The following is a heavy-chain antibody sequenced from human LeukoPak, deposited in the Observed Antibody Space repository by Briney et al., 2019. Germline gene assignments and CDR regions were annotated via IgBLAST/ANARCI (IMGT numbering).Heavy chain of an antibody. V-gene: IGHV4-39*07. J-gene: IGHJ4*02. D-gene: IGHD4-23*01. Sequence: SETLSLTCSVSGGSISSSSHYWGWIRQPPGKGLEWIGSINYSGRTYYNPSLKSRVTISLDTSKNQFSLKLSSVTAADTAVYYCASVTPHFDYWGQGTLVTVSS. CDR3: ASVTPHFDY. CDR2: INYSGRT. CDR1: GGSISSSSHY.